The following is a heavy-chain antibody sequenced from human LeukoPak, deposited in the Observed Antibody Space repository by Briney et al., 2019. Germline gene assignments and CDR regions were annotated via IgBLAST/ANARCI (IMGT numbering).Heavy chain of an antibody. V-gene: IGHV4-39*07. J-gene: IGHJ5*02. CDR2: INHSGST. CDR3: ARATPYYDFWSGYYRRFDP. CDR1: GGSILYSSYS. Sequence: SETLSLTCTVSGGSILYSSYSWVWVRQPPGKGLEWIGEINHSGSTNYNPSLKSRVTISVDTSKNQFSLKLSSVTAADTAVYYCARATPYYDFWSGYYRRFDPWGQGTLVTVSS. D-gene: IGHD3-3*01.